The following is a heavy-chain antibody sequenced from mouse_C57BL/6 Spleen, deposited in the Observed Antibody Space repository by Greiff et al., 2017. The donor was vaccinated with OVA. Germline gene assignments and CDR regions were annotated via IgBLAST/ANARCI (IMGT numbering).Heavy chain of an antibody. J-gene: IGHJ4*01. CDR3: ARGLPYYAMDY. V-gene: IGHV1-22*01. CDR2: INPNNGGT. CDR1: GYTFTDYN. D-gene: IGHD5-5*01. Sequence: EVMLVESGPELVKPGASVKMSCKASGYTFTDYNMHWVKQSHGKSLEWIGYINPNNGGTSYNQKFKGKATLTVNKSSSTAYMELRSLTSEDSAVYYCARGLPYYAMDYWGQGTSVTVSS.